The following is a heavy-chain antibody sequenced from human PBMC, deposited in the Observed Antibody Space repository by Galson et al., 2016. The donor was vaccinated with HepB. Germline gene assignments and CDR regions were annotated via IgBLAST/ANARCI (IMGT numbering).Heavy chain of an antibody. V-gene: IGHV3-23*01. Sequence: SLRLSCAASGFTFSSYAMTWVRQAPGKGLEWVSGIRHSGGRTYYADSVNGRFTISRDNSKNTLYLQMNSLRYEDTAVYYCAKAATPVFYYHGMDVWGQGTTVTVSS. CDR2: IRHSGGRT. J-gene: IGHJ6*02. CDR1: GFTFSSYA. CDR3: AKAATPVFYYHGMDV.